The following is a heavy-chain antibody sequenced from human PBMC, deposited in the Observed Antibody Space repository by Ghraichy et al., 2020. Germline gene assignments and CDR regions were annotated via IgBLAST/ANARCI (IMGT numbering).Heavy chain of an antibody. J-gene: IGHJ4*02. V-gene: IGHV1-46*03. D-gene: IGHD3-9*01. CDR2: INPSGGST. CDR1: GYTFTSYY. Sequence: ASVKVSCKASGYTFTSYYMHWVRQAPGQGLEWMGIINPSGGSTSYAQKFQGRVTMTRDTSTSTVYMELSSLRSEDTAVYYCARDAVGDILTGYYLGGPSDYWGQGTLVTVSS. CDR3: ARDAVGDILTGYYLGGPSDY.